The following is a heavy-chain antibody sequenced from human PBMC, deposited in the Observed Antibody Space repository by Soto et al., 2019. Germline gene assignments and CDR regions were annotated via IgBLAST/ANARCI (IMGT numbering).Heavy chain of an antibody. CDR2: IYPGDSDT. CDR1: GYSFTSYW. Sequence: GESLKISCKGSGYSFTSYWIGWVRQMPGKGLEWMGIIYPGDSDTRYSPSFQGRVTISADKSISTAYLQWSSLKASDTAMYYCARQGGQQLVHYYYYYYGMDVWGQGTTVTVSS. D-gene: IGHD6-13*01. J-gene: IGHJ6*02. V-gene: IGHV5-51*01. CDR3: ARQGGQQLVHYYYYYYGMDV.